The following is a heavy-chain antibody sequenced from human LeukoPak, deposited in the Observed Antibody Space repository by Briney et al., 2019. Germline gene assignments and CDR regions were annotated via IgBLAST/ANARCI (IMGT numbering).Heavy chain of an antibody. Sequence: PGESLKISCKGSGYSFTSYLISWVRQMPGKGLEWMGRIDPSDSYTNYSPSFQGHVTISADKSISTAYLQWSSLKASDTAMYYCARHPGYCSSTSCYSWFDPWGQGTLVTVSS. CDR3: ARHPGYCSSTSCYSWFDP. V-gene: IGHV5-10-1*01. D-gene: IGHD2-2*01. CDR1: GYSFTSYL. CDR2: IDPSDSYT. J-gene: IGHJ5*02.